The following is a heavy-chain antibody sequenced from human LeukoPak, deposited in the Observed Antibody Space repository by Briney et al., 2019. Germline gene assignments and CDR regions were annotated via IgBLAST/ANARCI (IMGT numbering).Heavy chain of an antibody. CDR3: ARQTSGWSFDY. CDR2: IYYSGST. D-gene: IGHD6-19*01. CDR1: GGSISSYY. J-gene: IGHJ4*02. Sequence: SETLSLTCTVSGGSISSYYWSWTRHPPGEGLEWIGYIYYSGSTNYNPSLKSRVTISVDTSKNQFSLKLSSVTAADTAVYYCARQTSGWSFDYWGQGTLVTVSS. V-gene: IGHV4-59*08.